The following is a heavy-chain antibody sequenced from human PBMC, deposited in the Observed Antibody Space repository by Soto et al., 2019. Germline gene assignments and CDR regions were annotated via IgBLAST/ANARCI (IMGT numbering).Heavy chain of an antibody. CDR1: GFNVGAFA. CDR3: TRETVAGITGLDY. CDR2: ISVSDALI. Sequence: GGSLRLSCAASGFNVGAFAVNWVRQAPGKGLEWVSGISVSDALIYYADSVRGRFSISRDASENILYLQMNSLRVDDTALYYCTRETVAGITGLDYWGPGTLVTVSS. V-gene: IGHV3-23*01. D-gene: IGHD1-20*01. J-gene: IGHJ4*02.